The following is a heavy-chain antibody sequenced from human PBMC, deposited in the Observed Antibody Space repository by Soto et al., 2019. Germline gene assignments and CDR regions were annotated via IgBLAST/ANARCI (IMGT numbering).Heavy chain of an antibody. CDR2: ISPDSTFI. CDR1: GFAFSSGG. Sequence: GGSLRLSCTASGFAFSSGGMSWVRQAPGKGLDWVSSISPDSTFIPQADSVKGRFTISRDNAKSSLYLQMNSLRVEDTAVYYCANFQTVGVSPFEYWGRGTLFTVPS. CDR3: ANFQTVGVSPFEY. D-gene: IGHD3-10*01. V-gene: IGHV3-21*01. J-gene: IGHJ4*02.